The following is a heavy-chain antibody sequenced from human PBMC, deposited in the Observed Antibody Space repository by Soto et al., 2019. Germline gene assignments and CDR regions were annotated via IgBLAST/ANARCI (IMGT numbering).Heavy chain of an antibody. CDR1: GFSLSTSGVG. D-gene: IGHD3-22*01. CDR2: IYWDDE. CDR3: AHSLIGYYYDSSGSNWFDP. J-gene: IGHJ5*02. Sequence: QITLKESGPTLVKPTQTLTLTCTFSGFSLSTSGVGVGWIRQPPGKALEWLALIYWDDERYSPSLKSRLTITKDTSKNQVVLTMTNMDPVDTATYYCAHSLIGYYYDSSGSNWFDPWGQGTLVTVSS. V-gene: IGHV2-5*02.